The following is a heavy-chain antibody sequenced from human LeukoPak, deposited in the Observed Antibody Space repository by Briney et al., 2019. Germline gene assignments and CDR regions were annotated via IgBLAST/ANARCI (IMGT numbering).Heavy chain of an antibody. CDR2: IYYSGST. CDR3: ARGSGSYYYFDY. D-gene: IGHD1-26*01. J-gene: IGHJ4*02. Sequence: SETLSLTCTVSGGSISSYYWSWIRQPPGKGLEWIGYIYYSGSTNYNPSLKSRVTISVDTSKNQFSLKLSPVTAADTAVYYCARGSGSYYYFDYWGQGTLVTVSS. CDR1: GGSISSYY. V-gene: IGHV4-59*08.